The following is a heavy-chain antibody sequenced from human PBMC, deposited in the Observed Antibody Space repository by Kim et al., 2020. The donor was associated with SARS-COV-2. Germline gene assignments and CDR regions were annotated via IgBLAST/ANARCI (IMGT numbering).Heavy chain of an antibody. D-gene: IGHD3-22*01. J-gene: IGHJ3*02. CDR2: IYYSGST. V-gene: IGHV4-39*01. CDR1: GGSISSSSYY. Sequence: SETLSLTCTVSGGSISSSSYYWGWIRQPPGKGLEWIGSIYYSGSTYYNPSLKSRVTISVDTSKNQFSLKLSSVTAADTAVYYCARISRKPYYYDSSGRLNAFDIWGQGTMVTVSS. CDR3: ARISRKPYYYDSSGRLNAFDI.